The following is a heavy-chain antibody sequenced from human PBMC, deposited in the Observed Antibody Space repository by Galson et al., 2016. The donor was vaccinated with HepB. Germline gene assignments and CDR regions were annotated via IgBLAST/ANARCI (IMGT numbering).Heavy chain of an antibody. D-gene: IGHD2-21*02. Sequence: SLRLSCAASGFTFSTYSMNWVRLAPGKGLEWVSSTDSTSRYIYYADSVRGRFTISRDNAQKSLYLQMNSLRAEDTAVYSCARAENCFGDCPQKYYLDSWGRGTLVTVSS. CDR2: TDSTSRYI. J-gene: IGHJ4*02. V-gene: IGHV3-21*04. CDR1: GFTFSTYS. CDR3: ARAENCFGDCPQKYYLDS.